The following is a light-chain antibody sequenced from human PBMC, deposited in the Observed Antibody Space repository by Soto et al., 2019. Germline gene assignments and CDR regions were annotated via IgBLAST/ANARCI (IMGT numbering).Light chain of an antibody. Sequence: DVQMTQSPSSLSAFVGDRVTITCRASQGIAPYLAWFQQKPGKVPKLLINATSTLQSGVPSRFSGSGSGTDFTLTINSLQPEDVGTYYCQKYNSAPLTFGGGTKVEIK. J-gene: IGKJ4*01. CDR1: QGIAPY. CDR3: QKYNSAPLT. V-gene: IGKV1-27*01. CDR2: ATS.